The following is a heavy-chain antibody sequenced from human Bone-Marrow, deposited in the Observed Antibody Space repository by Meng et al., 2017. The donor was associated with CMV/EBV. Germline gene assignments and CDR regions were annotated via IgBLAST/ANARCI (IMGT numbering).Heavy chain of an antibody. J-gene: IGHJ4*02. V-gene: IGHV4-4*07. CDR1: GGSISSYY. CDR2: IYTSGST. D-gene: IGHD6-19*01. CDR3: ARAQWLATEFDY. Sequence: QVQLQESGPGLVKPSXXXXXTCTVSGGSISSYYWSWIRQPAGKGLEWIGRIYTSGSTNYNPSLKSRVTMSVDTSKNQFSLKLSSVTAADTAVYYCARAQWLATEFDYWGQGTLVTVYS.